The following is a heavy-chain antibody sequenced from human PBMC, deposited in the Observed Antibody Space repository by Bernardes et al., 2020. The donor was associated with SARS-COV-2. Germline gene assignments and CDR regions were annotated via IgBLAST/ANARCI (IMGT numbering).Heavy chain of an antibody. D-gene: IGHD6-19*01. CDR1: GDSIDSHY. V-gene: IGHV4-59*11. CDR2: IYFTGNT. Sequence: SKTLSLSCTVSGDSIDSHYWSWIRQPPGKGLEWIGDIYFTGNTNYNPSLRSRATISVDTSKNQFSLKLNSVTAADTAVYYCAATGYSSGWYLTWFDPWGLGTLVTVSS. CDR3: AATGYSSGWYLTWFDP. J-gene: IGHJ5*02.